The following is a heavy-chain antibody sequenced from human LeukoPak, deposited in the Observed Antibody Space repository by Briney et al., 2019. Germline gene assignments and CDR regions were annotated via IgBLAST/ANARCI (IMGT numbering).Heavy chain of an antibody. CDR2: INPNSGGT. CDR1: GYTLTGYY. V-gene: IGHV1-2*02. Sequence: ASVKVSCKASGYTLTGYYMHWVRQAPGQGLEWMGWINPNSGGTNYAQKFQGRVTMTRDTSISTAYMELSRLRSDDTAVYYCARSPADYDFWSGNNFDYWGQGTLVTVSS. D-gene: IGHD3-3*01. J-gene: IGHJ4*02. CDR3: ARSPADYDFWSGNNFDY.